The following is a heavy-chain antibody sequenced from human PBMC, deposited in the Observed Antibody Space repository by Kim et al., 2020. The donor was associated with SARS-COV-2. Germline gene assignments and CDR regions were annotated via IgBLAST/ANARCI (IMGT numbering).Heavy chain of an antibody. Sequence: GGSLRLSCAASGFTVSSNYMSWVRQAPGKGLEWVSVIYSGGSTYYADSVKGRFTISRDNSKNTLYLQMNSLRAEDTAVYYCARSRYYYGSGSYYRDYYYGMDVWGQGNTVTVSS. D-gene: IGHD3-10*01. CDR2: IYSGGST. J-gene: IGHJ6*02. V-gene: IGHV3-66*01. CDR1: GFTVSSNY. CDR3: ARSRYYYGSGSYYRDYYYGMDV.